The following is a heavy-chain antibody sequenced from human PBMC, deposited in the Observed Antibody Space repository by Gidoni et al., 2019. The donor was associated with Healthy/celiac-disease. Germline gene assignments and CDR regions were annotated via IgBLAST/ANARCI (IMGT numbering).Heavy chain of an antibody. CDR2: ISWDGSST. D-gene: IGHD1-26*01. Sequence: EVQLVESGGVVVQPGGSLRLSCAASGFTFDDYTMHWVRQAPGKGLEWVSLISWDGSSTYYADSVKGRFTISRDNSKNSLYLQMNSLRTEDTALYYCAKDGSGSPPTYFDYWGQGTLVTVSS. J-gene: IGHJ4*02. V-gene: IGHV3-43*01. CDR3: AKDGSGSPPTYFDY. CDR1: GFTFDDYT.